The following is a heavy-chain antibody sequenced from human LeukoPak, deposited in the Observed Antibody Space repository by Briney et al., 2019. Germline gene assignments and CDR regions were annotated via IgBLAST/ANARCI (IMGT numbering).Heavy chain of an antibody. CDR3: AGIGGSYAAKGWFDP. V-gene: IGHV1-2*02. J-gene: IGHJ5*02. D-gene: IGHD1-26*01. CDR1: GYTFTAYY. CDR2: INPNSGGT. Sequence: GASVKVSCKASGYTFTAYYMHWVRQAPGQGLEWMGWINPNSGGTNYAQKFQGRVTMTRDTSIRTAYMELSRLRSDDTAVYYCAGIGGSYAAKGWFDPWGQGTLVTVSS.